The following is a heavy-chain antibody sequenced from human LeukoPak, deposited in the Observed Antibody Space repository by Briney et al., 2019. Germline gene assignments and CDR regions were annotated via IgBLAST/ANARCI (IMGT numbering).Heavy chain of an antibody. CDR1: GFSFNTYS. CDR3: ARVNGGYDGNGFDV. D-gene: IGHD2-8*01. CDR2: ISNTGNHI. Sequence: GGSLRLSCAASGFSFNTYSMNWVRQAPGKGLEWVSSISNTGNHIYYADSVTGRFTISRDNAKSSLHLLMNSLRAEDTAVYYCARVNGGYDGNGFDVWGQGTMVSVSS. V-gene: IGHV3-21*06. J-gene: IGHJ3*01.